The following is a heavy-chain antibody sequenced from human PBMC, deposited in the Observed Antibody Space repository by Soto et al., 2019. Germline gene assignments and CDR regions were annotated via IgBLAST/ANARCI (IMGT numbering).Heavy chain of an antibody. Sequence: SETLSLTCTVSGGSISSGGYYWSWIRQHPGKGLEWIGYIYYSGSTYYNPSLKSRVTISVDTSKNQFSLKLSSVTAADTAVYYCARARQRGDYLPNWGQGTLVTVSS. CDR2: IYYSGST. D-gene: IGHD4-17*01. CDR3: ARARQRGDYLPN. CDR1: GGSISSGGYY. V-gene: IGHV4-31*03. J-gene: IGHJ4*02.